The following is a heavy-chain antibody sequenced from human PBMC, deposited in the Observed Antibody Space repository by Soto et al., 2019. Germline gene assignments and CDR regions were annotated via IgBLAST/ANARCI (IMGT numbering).Heavy chain of an antibody. V-gene: IGHV3-33*01. CDR2: IWYDGSNK. D-gene: IGHD6-13*01. CDR1: GFTFSSYG. J-gene: IGHJ4*02. CDR3: ARDFTSNTAGTFDY. Sequence: GGSLRLSCAASGFTFSSYGMHWVRQAPGKGLEWVAVIWYDGSNKYYADSVKGRFTISRDNSKNTLYLQMNSLRAEDTAVYYCARDFTSNTAGTFDYWGQGTLVTVSS.